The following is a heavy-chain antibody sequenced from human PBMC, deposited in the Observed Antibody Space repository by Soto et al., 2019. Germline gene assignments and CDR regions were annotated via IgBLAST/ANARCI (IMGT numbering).Heavy chain of an antibody. J-gene: IGHJ4*02. CDR3: AKGAWLDY. CDR1: GFTFTTFD. CDR2: VRGRDGST. D-gene: IGHD5-12*01. V-gene: IGHV3-23*01. Sequence: EVQLLESGGGLVQPGASLRLSCAASGFTFTTFDMSWARQAPGKGLEWVSVVRGRDGSTSYADSLKGRFNISKDSSKNTLYLQMNSLRAEDPALYYCAKGAWLDYWGQGTLVTVSS.